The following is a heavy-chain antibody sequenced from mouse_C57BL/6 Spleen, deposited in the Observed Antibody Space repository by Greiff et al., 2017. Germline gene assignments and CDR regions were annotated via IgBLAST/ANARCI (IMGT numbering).Heavy chain of an antibody. CDR2: FHPYNDDT. D-gene: IGHD2-5*01. Sequence: VHLVESGAELVKPGASVKMSCKASGYTFTTYPIEWMKQNHGKSLEWIGNFHPYNDDTKYNEKFKGKATLTVEKSSSTVYLELSRLTSDDSAVYYCARRAYYSNYGFAYWGQGTLVTVAA. V-gene: IGHV1-47*01. CDR3: ARRAYYSNYGFAY. J-gene: IGHJ3*01. CDR1: GYTFTTYP.